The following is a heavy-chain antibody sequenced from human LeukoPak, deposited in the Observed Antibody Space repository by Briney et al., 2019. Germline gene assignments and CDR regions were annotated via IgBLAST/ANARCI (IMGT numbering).Heavy chain of an antibody. CDR3: ASGRWYFDL. D-gene: IGHD6-6*01. V-gene: IGHV1-69*02. CDR2: IIPILGIA. Sequence: ASVKVSCKASGYTFTSYYMHWVRQAPGQGLEWMGRIIPILGIANYAQKFQGRVTITADKSTSTAYMELSSLRSEDTAVYYCASGRWYFDLWGRGTLVTVSS. CDR1: GYTFTSYY. J-gene: IGHJ2*01.